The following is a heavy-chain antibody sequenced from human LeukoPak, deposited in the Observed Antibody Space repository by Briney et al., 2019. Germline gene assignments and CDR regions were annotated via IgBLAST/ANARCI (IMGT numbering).Heavy chain of an antibody. V-gene: IGHV3-64*04. Sequence: GGSLRLSCSASGFTFSSYAIHWVRQAPGKGLEHVSGISSNGGSTYYADSVKGRFTISRDNSKNTLYLQMNSLRVEDTAVYYCAKSYYYGSGSPSLDYWGQGTLVTVSS. CDR3: AKSYYYGSGSPSLDY. CDR2: ISSNGGST. CDR1: GFTFSSYA. D-gene: IGHD3-10*01. J-gene: IGHJ4*02.